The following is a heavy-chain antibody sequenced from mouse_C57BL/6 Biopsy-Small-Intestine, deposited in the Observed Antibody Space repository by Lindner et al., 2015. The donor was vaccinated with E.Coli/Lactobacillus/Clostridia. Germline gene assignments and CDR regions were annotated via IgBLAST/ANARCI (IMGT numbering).Heavy chain of an antibody. D-gene: IGHD2-5*01. V-gene: IGHV5-6-2*01. Sequence: LQESGGGLVKPGGSLKLSCAASGFTFSSYAMSWVRQTPEKRLEWVAAINSNGGSTYYPDTVKDRFTISRDNAKNTLYLQMSSLRSEDTALYYCARAYYSNYDWYFDVWGAGTTVTVSS. CDR3: ARAYYSNYDWYFDV. CDR1: GFTFSSYA. CDR2: INSNGGST. J-gene: IGHJ1*01.